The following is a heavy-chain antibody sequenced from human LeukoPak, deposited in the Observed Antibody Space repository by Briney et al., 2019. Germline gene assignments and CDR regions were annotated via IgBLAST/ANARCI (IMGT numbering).Heavy chain of an antibody. D-gene: IGHD6-19*01. CDR2: INHSGST. CDR3: ARDGAVAGTGFDY. J-gene: IGHJ4*02. CDR1: GGSFSGYY. Sequence: PSETLSLTCAVYGGSFSGYYWSWIRQPPGKGLEWIGEINHSGSTNYNPSLKSRVTISVDTSKNQFSLKLSSVTAADTAVYYCARDGAVAGTGFDYWGQGTLVTVSS. V-gene: IGHV4-34*01.